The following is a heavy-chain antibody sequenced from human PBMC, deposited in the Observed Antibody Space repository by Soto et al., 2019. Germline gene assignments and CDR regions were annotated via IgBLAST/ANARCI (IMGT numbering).Heavy chain of an antibody. CDR1: GGSFSGYY. D-gene: IGHD5-18*01. J-gene: IGHJ4*02. CDR2: INHSGGT. Sequence: KTSETLSLTCGVYGGSFSGYYWSWIRQPPGEGLEWIGEINHSGGTNYNPSLKSRVTISVDTSKNQLSLKLTPMTAADTAVYYCARWGFSYGYSAYWGQGTLVTVSS. V-gene: IGHV4-34*01. CDR3: ARWGFSYGYSAY.